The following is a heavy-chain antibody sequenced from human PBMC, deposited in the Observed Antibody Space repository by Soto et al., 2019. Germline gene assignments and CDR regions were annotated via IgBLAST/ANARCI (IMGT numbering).Heavy chain of an antibody. D-gene: IGHD4-17*01. J-gene: IGHJ5*02. Sequence: GGSLRLSCTASGFSFSSCGVHWVRQAPGKGLEWVAVISYHGVNKYYADPVNGRFTISRDNSKNMVFLQMNSLRVEDTAVYYCGKYSDYGDHRDWFDPWGQGTLVTVSS. CDR2: ISYHGVNK. CDR3: GKYSDYGDHRDWFDP. V-gene: IGHV3-30*18. CDR1: GFSFSSCG.